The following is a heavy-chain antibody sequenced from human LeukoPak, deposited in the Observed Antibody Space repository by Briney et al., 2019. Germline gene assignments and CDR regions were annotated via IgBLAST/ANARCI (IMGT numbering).Heavy chain of an antibody. D-gene: IGHD3-10*01. CDR2: IYHSGST. CDR3: AREHLWLGELLDAFDI. J-gene: IGHJ3*02. V-gene: IGHV4-39*02. Sequence: SETLSLTCTVSGGSISSSSYYCGWIRQPPGKWLEWIGSIYHSGSTYYNPSLKSRVTISVDTSKNHFSLKLSAVTAASTALYYWAREHLWLGELLDAFDIWGQGTMVTVSS. CDR1: GGSISSSSYY.